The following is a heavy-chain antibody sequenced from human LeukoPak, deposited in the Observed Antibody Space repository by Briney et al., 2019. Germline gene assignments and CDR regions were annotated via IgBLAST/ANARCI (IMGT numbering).Heavy chain of an antibody. Sequence: KPGGSLRLSCAASGFTFSDYYMSWIRQAPGKGLEWCSYISSSGSTIYYADSVKGRFTISRDNAKNSLYLQMNSLRAEDTAVYYCARDRSPPDYYYYYMDVWGKGTTVTVSS. V-gene: IGHV3-11*01. CDR2: ISSSGSTI. J-gene: IGHJ6*03. CDR3: ARDRSPPDYYYYYMDV. CDR1: GFTFSDYY.